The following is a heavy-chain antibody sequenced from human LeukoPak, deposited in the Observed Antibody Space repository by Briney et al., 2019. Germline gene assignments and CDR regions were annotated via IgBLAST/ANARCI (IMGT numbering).Heavy chain of an antibody. J-gene: IGHJ5*01. Sequence: GSLRLSCAASGFTFSSYSMNWVRQAPGKGLEWIGSIFYSGSTYYNPSLKSRVTISVDTPKNQFSLKLSSVTAADTAVYYCASSRDCSSATCYGLFDSRGQGTLVTVSS. D-gene: IGHD2-2*01. V-gene: IGHV4-59*05. CDR2: IFYSGST. CDR1: GFTFSSYSMN. CDR3: ASSRDCSSATCYGLFDS.